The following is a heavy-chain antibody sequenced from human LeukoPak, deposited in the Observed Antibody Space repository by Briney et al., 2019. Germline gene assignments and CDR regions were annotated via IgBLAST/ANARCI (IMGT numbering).Heavy chain of an antibody. J-gene: IGHJ4*02. V-gene: IGHV1-18*01. CDR1: GYTFTSYG. CDR2: ISAFNGNT. Sequence: ASVKVSCKASGYTFTSYGISWVRQAPGQGLEWMGWISAFNGNTNYAQKLQGRVTMTTDTSTSTAYMELRSLRSDDTAMYYCAKERKYLPFDCWGQGALVTVSS. CDR3: AKERKYLPFDC. D-gene: IGHD2/OR15-2a*01.